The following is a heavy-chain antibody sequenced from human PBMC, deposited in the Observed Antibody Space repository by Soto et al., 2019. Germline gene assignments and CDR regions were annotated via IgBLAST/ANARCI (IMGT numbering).Heavy chain of an antibody. D-gene: IGHD3-22*01. V-gene: IGHV4-39*01. Sequence: QLQLQESGPGLVKPSETLSLTCTVSGGSISSSSYYWGWIRQPPGKGLEWIGSIYYSGSTYYNPSLKSRVTISVDTSKNQFSLKLSSVTAADTAVYYCASLSSCYPFFNGMDVWGQGTTVTVSS. CDR1: GGSISSSSYY. CDR2: IYYSGST. J-gene: IGHJ6*02. CDR3: ASLSSCYPFFNGMDV.